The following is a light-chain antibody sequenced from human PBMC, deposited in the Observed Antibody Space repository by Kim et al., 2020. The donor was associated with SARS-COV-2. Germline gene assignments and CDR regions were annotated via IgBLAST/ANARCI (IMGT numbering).Light chain of an antibody. J-gene: IGLJ2*01. Sequence: SSELTQDPAVSVALGQTVRITCLGDSLRSYYASWYQQKPGQAPVLVIFGKNNRPSGIPDRFSGSSSGNTASLTITGAQAEDEADYYCNSRDSSGSHLVFGGGTKLTVL. CDR2: GKN. V-gene: IGLV3-19*01. CDR1: SLRSYY. CDR3: NSRDSSGSHLV.